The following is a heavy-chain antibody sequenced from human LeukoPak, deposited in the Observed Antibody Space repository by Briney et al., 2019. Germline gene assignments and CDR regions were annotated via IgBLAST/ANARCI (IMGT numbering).Heavy chain of an antibody. D-gene: IGHD3-3*01. CDR2: INPNTGGT. J-gene: IGHJ4*02. Sequence: ASVKVSCKASGYTFTGYYMDWVRQAPGQGLEWMGRINPNTGGTNYAQKFQGRVTMTRDTSITTVYMELSRLRLDDTAVYYCAKLGFSEWFLEFWGQGALVTVSS. CDR3: AKLGFSEWFLEF. CDR1: GYTFTGYY. V-gene: IGHV1-2*06.